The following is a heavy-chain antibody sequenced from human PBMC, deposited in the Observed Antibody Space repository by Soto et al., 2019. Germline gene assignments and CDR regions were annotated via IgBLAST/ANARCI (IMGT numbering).Heavy chain of an antibody. CDR2: INPNSGGT. CDR1: GYTFTGYY. J-gene: IGHJ6*02. D-gene: IGHD2-2*01. Sequence: ASVKVSCKASGYTFTGYYMHWVRQAPGQGLEWMGWINPNSGGTNYAQKFQGRVTMTRDTSISTAYMELSRLRSDDTAVYYCARYRCSSTSCYFSPYYYYGMDVWGQGTTVTVSS. V-gene: IGHV1-2*02. CDR3: ARYRCSSTSCYFSPYYYYGMDV.